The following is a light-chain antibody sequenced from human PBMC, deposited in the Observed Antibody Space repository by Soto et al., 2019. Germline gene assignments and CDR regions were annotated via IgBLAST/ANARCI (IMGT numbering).Light chain of an antibody. CDR2: DNN. Sequence: QSVLTQPPSVSAAPGQKVTISYSGSSSNIGNNYVSWYQQLPGTAPKLLICDNNKRPSGIPDRFSGSKSGTSATLGITGLQTGDEADYYCGTWDSSLSATYVFGTGTKVTVL. CDR3: GTWDSSLSATYV. V-gene: IGLV1-51*01. J-gene: IGLJ1*01. CDR1: SSNIGNNY.